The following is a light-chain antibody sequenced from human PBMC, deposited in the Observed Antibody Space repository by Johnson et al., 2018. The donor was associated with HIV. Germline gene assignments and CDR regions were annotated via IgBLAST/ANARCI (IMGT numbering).Light chain of an antibody. J-gene: IGLJ1*01. CDR3: ATWDSSLGAHYV. CDR1: SSNIGNNY. CDR2: EKN. V-gene: IGLV1-51*02. Sequence: QSVLTQPPSVSAAPGQKVTISCSGSSSNIGNNYVSWYQQFPGTAPKLLIYEKNKRPSGIPDRFSASKSGTSATLDITGLQTGDEADYYCATWDSSLGAHYVFGTGTKVTVL.